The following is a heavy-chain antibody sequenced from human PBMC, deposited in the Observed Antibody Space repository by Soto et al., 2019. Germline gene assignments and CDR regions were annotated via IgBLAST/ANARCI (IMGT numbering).Heavy chain of an antibody. CDR2: IYWDDDK. CDR1: GFSLSTSGVA. V-gene: IGHV2-5*02. Sequence: QITLKESGPTLVKPTQTLTLTCTFSGFSLSTSGVAVGWIRQPPGKALEWIALIYWDDDKRSSPSLKSRLTITKDTSKNQVVLKITNMDPVDTAAYYCAHRRRTMEFDSWGQGTLVTVSS. J-gene: IGHJ4*02. CDR3: AHRRRTMEFDS. D-gene: IGHD3-10*01.